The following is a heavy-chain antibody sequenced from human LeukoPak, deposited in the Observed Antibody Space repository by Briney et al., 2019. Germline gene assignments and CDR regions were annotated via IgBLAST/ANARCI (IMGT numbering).Heavy chain of an antibody. Sequence: GGSLRLSRAASGFTFSSYGMSWVRQAPGKGLEWVSAISGSGGSTYYADSVKGRFTISRDNSKNTLYLQMNSLRAEDTAVYYCAKQGRPAVFYYMDVWGKGTTVTISS. CDR2: ISGSGGST. CDR3: AKQGRPAVFYYMDV. V-gene: IGHV3-23*01. J-gene: IGHJ6*03. D-gene: IGHD1-14*01. CDR1: GFTFSSYG.